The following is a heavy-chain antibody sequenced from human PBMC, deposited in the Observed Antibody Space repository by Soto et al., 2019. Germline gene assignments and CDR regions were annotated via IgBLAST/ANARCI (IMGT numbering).Heavy chain of an antibody. Sequence: GASVKVSCKSSGFTFTSYAIHWLRQAPGQRPQWMGWINGGSGNTKYSQDFQGRVTFTRDTFATTAYLELSSLRSEDTAVYYCARVPPWGNSAGDYYIQHEDSWGEGTPVTVSS. V-gene: IGHV1-3*01. CDR2: INGGSGNT. CDR1: GFTFTSYA. CDR3: ARVPPWGNSAGDYYIQHEDS. D-gene: IGHD3-10*01. J-gene: IGHJ4*02.